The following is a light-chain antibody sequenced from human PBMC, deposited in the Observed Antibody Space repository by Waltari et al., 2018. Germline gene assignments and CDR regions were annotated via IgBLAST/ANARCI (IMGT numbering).Light chain of an antibody. Sequence: DIQLTQSPSSLYASVGARVTITCRASQSIASYLNWYQQTPGKAPKFLIYSASSLQSGVPSRFSGRRSGTDFTLTINRLQPEDFAVYYCQQSYSSPFTFGPGTRVDIK. CDR1: QSIASY. V-gene: IGKV1-39*01. CDR3: QQSYSSPFT. CDR2: SAS. J-gene: IGKJ3*01.